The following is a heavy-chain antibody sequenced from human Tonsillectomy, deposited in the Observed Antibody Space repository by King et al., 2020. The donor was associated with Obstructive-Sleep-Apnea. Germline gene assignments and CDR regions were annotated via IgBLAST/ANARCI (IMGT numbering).Heavy chain of an antibody. CDR2: ISYDGSNK. J-gene: IGHJ4*02. Sequence: VQLVESGGGVVQPGRSLRLSCAASGFTFSSYAMHWVRQAPGKGLEWVAGISYDGSNKYYADSVKGRFTISRDNSKNTLYLQMNSLRAEDTAVYYCARDPMVRGVIISYYFDYWGQGTLVTVSS. CDR1: GFTFSSYA. D-gene: IGHD3-10*01. V-gene: IGHV3-30-3*01. CDR3: ARDPMVRGVIISYYFDY.